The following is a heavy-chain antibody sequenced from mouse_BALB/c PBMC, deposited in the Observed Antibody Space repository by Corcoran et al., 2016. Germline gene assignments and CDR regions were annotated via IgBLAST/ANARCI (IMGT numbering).Heavy chain of an antibody. V-gene: IGHV1-66*01. D-gene: IGHD2-4*01. CDR1: GYSFTSYY. J-gene: IGHJ3*01. CDR2: IFPGSGNT. Sequence: VQLQQSGPELVKPGASVKISCKASGYSFTSYYIHWVKQRPGQGLEWIGWIFPGSGNTKYNEKFKGKATLTADTSSSTAYMQLSSLTSEDSAVYFCASGYYDYGGFAYWGQGTLVTVSA. CDR3: ASGYYDYGGFAY.